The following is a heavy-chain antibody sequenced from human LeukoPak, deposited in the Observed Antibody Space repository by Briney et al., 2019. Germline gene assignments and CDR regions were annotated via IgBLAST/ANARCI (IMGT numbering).Heavy chain of an antibody. CDR2: ISNTGSDK. CDR1: GFTFSSYA. D-gene: IGHD6-19*01. V-gene: IGHV3-30*03. Sequence: GRSLRLSCAASGFTFSSYAMHWVRQAPGKGLEWVSVISNTGSDKYYADSVKGRFTISRDNSKNTLHLQMNSLRPEDTAVYYCATDLYSWRSREQCLVEGWGHGATVIVVS. J-gene: IGHJ6*01. CDR3: ATDLYSWRSREQCLVEG.